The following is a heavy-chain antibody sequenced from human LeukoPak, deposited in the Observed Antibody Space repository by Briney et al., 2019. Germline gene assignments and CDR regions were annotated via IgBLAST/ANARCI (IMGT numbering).Heavy chain of an antibody. J-gene: IGHJ4*02. D-gene: IGHD3-3*01. CDR1: GFTFGDYA. V-gene: IGHV3-49*04. Sequence: GRSLRLSCTASGFTFGDYAMSWVRQAPGKGLEWVGFIRSKAYGGTTEYAASVKGRFTISRDDSKSIAYLQMISLKAEDTAVYYCTRNEAYRGVTGITIFGVVTLFDYWGQGPLVTVSS. CDR3: TRNEAYRGVTGITIFGVVTLFDY. CDR2: IRSKAYGGTT.